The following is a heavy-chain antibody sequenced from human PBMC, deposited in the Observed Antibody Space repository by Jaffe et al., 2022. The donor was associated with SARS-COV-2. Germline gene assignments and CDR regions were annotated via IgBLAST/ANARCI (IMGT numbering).Heavy chain of an antibody. J-gene: IGHJ4*02. V-gene: IGHV4-39*01. CDR2: LYYSGTT. Sequence: QLQLQESGPGLVKPSETLSLTCTVSGDSISSSSYYWGWIRQPPGKGLEWIGSLYYSGTTYDNPSLRSRVTISVDTSKNQFSLKLRFVTAADTAVYYCARQIKGEWLILGSFDYWGLGTLVTVSS. D-gene: IGHD6-19*01. CDR3: ARQIKGEWLILGSFDY. CDR1: GDSISSSSYY.